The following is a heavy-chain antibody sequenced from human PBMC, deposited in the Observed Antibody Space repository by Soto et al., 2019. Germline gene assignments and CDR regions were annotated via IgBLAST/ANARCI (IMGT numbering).Heavy chain of an antibody. CDR1: GYSFRNYG. Sequence: GASVKVSCKASGYSFRNYGITWVLQAPGQGLEWMGWIGAYNGNTNYAQKFQGRVTMTTDTSTSTAYLELRSLRSDDTAVYYCARDSLPMAVAAPDNWGQGTLVTVSS. V-gene: IGHV1-18*01. CDR3: ARDSLPMAVAAPDN. CDR2: IGAYNGNT. D-gene: IGHD2-15*01. J-gene: IGHJ1*01.